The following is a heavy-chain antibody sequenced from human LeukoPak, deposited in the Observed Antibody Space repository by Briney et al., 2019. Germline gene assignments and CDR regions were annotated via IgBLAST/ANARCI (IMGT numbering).Heavy chain of an antibody. CDR1: GYTFTSYG. CDR3: AREHSGSYSSDWYRFDP. D-gene: IGHD6-19*01. V-gene: IGHV1-18*01. Sequence: AAVKVSCKASGYTFTSYGISWVRQAPEQGLEWMGWISAYNGNTNYAQKLQGRVTMTTDTSTSRAYMELRSLRSDDTAVYYCAREHSGSYSSDWYRFDPWGQGTLVTVSS. CDR2: ISAYNGNT. J-gene: IGHJ5*02.